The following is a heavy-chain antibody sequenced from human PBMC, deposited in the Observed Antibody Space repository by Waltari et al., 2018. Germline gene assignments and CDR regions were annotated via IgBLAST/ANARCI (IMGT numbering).Heavy chain of an antibody. V-gene: IGHV1-2*04. CDR2: INPNNGGT. J-gene: IGHJ4*02. Sequence: VQLVQSGAEVEKPGASVKVSCRASGYTFTDYDLHWVRQAPGQGLEWMGWINPNNGGTNYAQKFQGWVTMTRDTSISTAYMELSRLTSDDTAVYYCARGRIDYGDYWFDYWGQGTLVTVSS. CDR3: ARGRIDYGDYWFDY. D-gene: IGHD4-17*01. CDR1: GYTFTDYD.